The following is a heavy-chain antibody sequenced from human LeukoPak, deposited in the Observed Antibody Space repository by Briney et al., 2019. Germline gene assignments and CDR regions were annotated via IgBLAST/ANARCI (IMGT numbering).Heavy chain of an antibody. D-gene: IGHD3-10*01. J-gene: IGHJ5*02. CDR1: GFTFSSYS. Sequence: GSLRLSCAASGFTFSSYSMNWVRQAPGKGLEWVSSISSSSSYIYYADSVKGRFTISRDNAKNSLYLQMNSLRAEDTAVYYCARDPKPHGSGNLGWFDPWGQGTLVTVSS. CDR2: ISSSSSYI. CDR3: ARDPKPHGSGNLGWFDP. V-gene: IGHV3-21*01.